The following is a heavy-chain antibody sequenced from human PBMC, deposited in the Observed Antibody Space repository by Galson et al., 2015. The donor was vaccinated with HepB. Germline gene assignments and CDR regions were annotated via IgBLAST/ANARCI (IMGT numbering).Heavy chain of an antibody. CDR3: ATDVIVIAAAGTGQFDY. Sequence: SVKVSCKVSGYTLTELSMHWVRQAPGKGLEWMGGFDPEDGETIYAQKFQGRVTMTEDTSTDTAYMELSSLRSEDTAVYYCATDVIVIAAAGTGQFDYWGQGTLVTVSS. D-gene: IGHD6-13*01. CDR2: FDPEDGET. V-gene: IGHV1-24*01. J-gene: IGHJ4*02. CDR1: GYTLTELS.